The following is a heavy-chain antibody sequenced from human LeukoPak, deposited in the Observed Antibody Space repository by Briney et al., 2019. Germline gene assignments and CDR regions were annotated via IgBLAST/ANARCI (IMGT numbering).Heavy chain of an antibody. Sequence: GGSLRLFCAVSGFTFCNAWMSWVRQAPGKGLEWVGRIKSKTDGGTTDYAAPVKGRFTISRDDSKNTLYLQMNSLKTEDTAVYYCNTAAAIYYYLGMDVWGQGGKLSVSS. CDR3: NTAAAIYYYLGMDV. V-gene: IGHV3-15*01. CDR2: IKSKTDGGTT. CDR1: GFTFCNAW. J-gene: IGHJ6*02.